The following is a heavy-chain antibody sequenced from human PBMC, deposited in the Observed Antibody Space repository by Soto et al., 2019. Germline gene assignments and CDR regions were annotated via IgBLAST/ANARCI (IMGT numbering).Heavy chain of an antibody. CDR2: MNPDSANT. Sequence: QVQLVQSGAEVKQPGASVKVSCKTSGYTFSDYDITWVRQATGQGLEWMGWMNPDSANTGYAQKFQGRVTMTRDTALDTAYMELNSLTSEFTAVYFCARALRHHLPSYFWGQGTHVTLSS. D-gene: IGHD4-17*01. V-gene: IGHV1-8*01. CDR3: ARALRHHLPSYF. CDR1: GYTFSDYD. J-gene: IGHJ4*02.